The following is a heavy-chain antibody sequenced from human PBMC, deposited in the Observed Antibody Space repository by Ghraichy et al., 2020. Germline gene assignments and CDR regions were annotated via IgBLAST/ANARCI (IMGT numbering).Heavy chain of an antibody. Sequence: GGSLRLSCAASGLTFSSYAMNWVLQAPGKGLEWVSVISDSGDSPYYADSVKGRFTISRDNSKNTLYLQMNSLRADDTALYYCAKGRVRTGGTTFDFWGQGTLVTVSS. V-gene: IGHV3-23*01. CDR1: GLTFSSYA. J-gene: IGHJ4*02. CDR2: ISDSGDSP. CDR3: AKGRVRTGGTTFDF. D-gene: IGHD1-1*01.